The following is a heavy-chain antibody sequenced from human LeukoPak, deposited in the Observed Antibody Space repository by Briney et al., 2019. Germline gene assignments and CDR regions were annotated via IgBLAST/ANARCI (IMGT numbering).Heavy chain of an antibody. Sequence: SQTLSLTRAISGDSVSSNSASWHGIRQSPSRGLQWLGRTYYTSKWFNDYAVSLKSRITINPDTSKNQFSLQLNSVTPEDTAVYFCARDNDYGGYYFDYWGQGTLVTVSS. CDR3: ARDNDYGGYYFDY. D-gene: IGHD4-23*01. CDR1: GDSVSSNSAS. J-gene: IGHJ4*02. CDR2: TYYTSKWFN. V-gene: IGHV6-1*01.